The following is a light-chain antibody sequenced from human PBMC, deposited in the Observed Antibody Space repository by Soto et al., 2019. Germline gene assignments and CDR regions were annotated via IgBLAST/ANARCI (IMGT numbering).Light chain of an antibody. V-gene: IGKV3-20*01. CDR2: GAS. CDR3: QQYGSPTMT. J-gene: IGKJ5*01. Sequence: IVLTQSPATLSSFPGDRVTLSCRASQSVTSSYLAWYQQKPGQAPRLVIYGASSRAAGIPDRFSGSGSGTDFTLTISRLEHSDFAVYYCQQYGSPTMTFGQGTRLEIK. CDR1: QSVTSSY.